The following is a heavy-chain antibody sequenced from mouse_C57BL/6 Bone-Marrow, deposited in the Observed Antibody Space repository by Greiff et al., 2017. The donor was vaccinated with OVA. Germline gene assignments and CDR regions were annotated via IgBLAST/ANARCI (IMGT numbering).Heavy chain of an antibody. J-gene: IGHJ2*01. CDR3: TSTVVSYYFDY. CDR1: GFNIKDDY. CDR2: IDPENGDT. V-gene: IGHV14-4*01. Sequence: VHVKQSGAELVRPGASVKLSCTASGFNIKDDYMHWVKQRPEQGLEWIGWIDPENGDTEYASKFQGKATITAATSSNTAYLQLSSLTSEDTAVYYCTSTVVSYYFDYWGQGTTLTVSS. D-gene: IGHD1-1*01.